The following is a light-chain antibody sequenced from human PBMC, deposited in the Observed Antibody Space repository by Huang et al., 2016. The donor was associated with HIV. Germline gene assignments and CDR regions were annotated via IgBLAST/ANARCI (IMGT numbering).Light chain of an antibody. V-gene: IGKV3-11*01. Sequence: EIVLTQSPATLSLSPGERATLSCRASQSIDYYFAWYQQKPGQPPRLLIYGASARATGGPGRFSGSGSGTDFTLTISSLEPEDFAIYYCQQRKNWPTFGQGTKVEIK. CDR2: GAS. CDR1: QSIDYY. J-gene: IGKJ1*01. CDR3: QQRKNWPT.